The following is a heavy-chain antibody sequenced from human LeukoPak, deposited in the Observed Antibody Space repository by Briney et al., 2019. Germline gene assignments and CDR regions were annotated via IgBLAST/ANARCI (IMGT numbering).Heavy chain of an antibody. J-gene: IGHJ3*02. D-gene: IGHD5-12*01. CDR2: INPSGGST. CDR3: ARDVSLQATFDAFDI. Sequence: ASVKVSCKASGYTFTSYYMHWVRQAPGQGLEWMGIINPSGGSTSYAQKFQGRVTMTRDMSTSTVYMELSSLRSEDTAVYYCARDVSLQATFDAFDIWGQGTMVTVSS. V-gene: IGHV1-46*01. CDR1: GYTFTSYY.